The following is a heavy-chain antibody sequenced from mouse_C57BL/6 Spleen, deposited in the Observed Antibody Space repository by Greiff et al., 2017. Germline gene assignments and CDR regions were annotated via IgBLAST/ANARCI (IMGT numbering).Heavy chain of an antibody. Sequence: EVQLVESGGGLVKPGGSLKLSCAASGFTFSSYTMSWVRQTPEKRLEWVATISGGGGNTYYPDSVKGRFTISRDNAKNTLYLQMSSLRSEDTALXYCARHAGYYAMDYWGQGTSVTVSS. J-gene: IGHJ4*01. V-gene: IGHV5-9*01. CDR2: ISGGGGNT. CDR1: GFTFSSYT. CDR3: ARHAGYYAMDY.